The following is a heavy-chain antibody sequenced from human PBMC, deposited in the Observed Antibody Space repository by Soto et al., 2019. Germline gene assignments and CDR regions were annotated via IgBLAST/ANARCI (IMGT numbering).Heavy chain of an antibody. CDR1: GYTFTSYG. Sequence: GASVKVSCKASGYTFTSYGISWVRQAPGQGLEWMGWISAYSGNTNYAQKLQSRVTMTTDTSTSTAYMELRSLRSDDTAVYYCAREMVGDYDFWSGYFLRPAYYYYMDVWGKGTTVTVSS. CDR3: AREMVGDYDFWSGYFLRPAYYYYMDV. V-gene: IGHV1-18*01. CDR2: ISAYSGNT. J-gene: IGHJ6*03. D-gene: IGHD3-3*01.